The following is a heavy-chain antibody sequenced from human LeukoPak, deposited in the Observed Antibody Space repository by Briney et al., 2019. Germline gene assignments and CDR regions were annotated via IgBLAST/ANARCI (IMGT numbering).Heavy chain of an antibody. CDR2: MNPNSGNT. CDR1: GYTFTSYD. D-gene: IGHD1-26*01. CDR3: ARGSLVGATDY. V-gene: IGHV1-8*03. Sequence: ASVXVSCKASGYTFTSYDINWVRQAPGQRXEWMGWMNPNSGNTGYAQKFQGRVTITRNTSISTAYMELSSLRSEDTAVYYCARGSLVGATDYWGQGTLVTVSS. J-gene: IGHJ4*02.